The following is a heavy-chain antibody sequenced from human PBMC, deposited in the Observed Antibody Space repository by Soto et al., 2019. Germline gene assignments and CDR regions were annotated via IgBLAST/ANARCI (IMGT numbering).Heavy chain of an antibody. D-gene: IGHD6-13*01. J-gene: IGHJ4*02. CDR2: IYTSGST. Sequence: SETLSLTSTVSGGSISSYYWSWIRQPAGKGLEWIGRIYTSGSTNYNPSLKSRVTMSVDTSKNQFSLKLSSVTAADTAVYYCARDLIAAAGNLAFDYWGQGTLVTVSS. CDR3: ARDLIAAAGNLAFDY. CDR1: GGSISSYY. V-gene: IGHV4-4*07.